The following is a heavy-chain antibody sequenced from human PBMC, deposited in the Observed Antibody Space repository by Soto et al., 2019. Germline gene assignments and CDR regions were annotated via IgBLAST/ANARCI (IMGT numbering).Heavy chain of an antibody. V-gene: IGHV3-49*03. Sequence: GSLRLSCTASGFTFGDYAMSWFRQAPGKGLEWVGFIRSKAYGGTTEYAASVKGRFTISRDDSKSIAYLQMNSLKTEDTAVYYCTREDHSRQDAFDIWGQGTMVTVSS. CDR1: GFTFGDYA. D-gene: IGHD6-13*01. J-gene: IGHJ3*02. CDR3: TREDHSRQDAFDI. CDR2: IRSKAYGGTT.